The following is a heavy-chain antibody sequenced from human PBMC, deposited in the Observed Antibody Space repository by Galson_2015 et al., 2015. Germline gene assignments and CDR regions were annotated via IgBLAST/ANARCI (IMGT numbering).Heavy chain of an antibody. V-gene: IGHV1-69*13. CDR1: GGTFSIFA. Sequence: SVKVSCKASGGTFSIFAISWVRQAPGQRLEWMGGLLPIYGPPNYAQKFQGRVTITADESTSTAYMELSSLTSEDTAVFYCATSNADVYCSGGSCYLDSWGQGTLVTVSS. CDR3: ATSNADVYCSGGSCYLDS. J-gene: IGHJ4*02. D-gene: IGHD2-15*01. CDR2: LLPIYGPP.